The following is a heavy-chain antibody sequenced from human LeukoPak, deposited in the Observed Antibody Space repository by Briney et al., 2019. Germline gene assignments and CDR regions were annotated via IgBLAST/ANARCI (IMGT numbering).Heavy chain of an antibody. V-gene: IGHV4-59*01. CDR1: GVSISSYY. Sequence: PSETLSLTCTVSGVSISSYYWSWIRQPPGKGLEWIGYIYYSGSTNYNPSLKSRVTISVDTSKNQFSLKLSSVTAADTAVYYCASYSGSYLAYWGQGTLVTVSS. J-gene: IGHJ4*02. CDR3: ASYSGSYLAY. CDR2: IYYSGST. D-gene: IGHD1-26*01.